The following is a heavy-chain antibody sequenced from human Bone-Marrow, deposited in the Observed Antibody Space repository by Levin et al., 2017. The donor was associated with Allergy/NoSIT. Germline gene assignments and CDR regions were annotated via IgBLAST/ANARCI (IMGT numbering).Heavy chain of an antibody. CDR3: TRDPTVTRDAFDI. D-gene: IGHD4-23*01. V-gene: IGHV1-2*02. J-gene: IGHJ3*02. CDR1: GYTFTAYY. Sequence: ASVKVSCEASGYTFTAYYIHWMRQAPGQGPEWMGWISPNSDDINYAQKFQGRVTLTRDTSISTAYMELSRLRPDDTAVYYCTRDPTVTRDAFDIWGQGTMVTVSS. CDR2: ISPNSDDI.